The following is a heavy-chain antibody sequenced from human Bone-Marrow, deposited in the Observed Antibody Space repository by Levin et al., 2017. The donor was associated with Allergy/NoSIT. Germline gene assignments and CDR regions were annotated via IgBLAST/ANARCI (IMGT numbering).Heavy chain of an antibody. Sequence: GESLKISCEASGFTFTGSEMHWVRQAPGKGLEWISYITSSGNTRRYADSVKGRFTISRDNVKKTLHLQMSGLRAADTAVYFCARERATYGSNFLDFWGQGTLVTVSS. J-gene: IGHJ4*02. CDR1: GFTFTGSE. CDR3: ARERATYGSNFLDF. CDR2: ITSSGNTR. V-gene: IGHV3-48*03. D-gene: IGHD1-1*01.